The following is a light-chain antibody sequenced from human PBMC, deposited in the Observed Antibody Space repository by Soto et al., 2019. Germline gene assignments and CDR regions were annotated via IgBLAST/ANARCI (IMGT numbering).Light chain of an antibody. CDR1: HSVPTNY. CDR2: GAS. V-gene: IGKV3D-20*02. Sequence: EIVLTQSPGTLSLSPGERVTLSCRASHSVPTNYLAWYQQKPGQSPRLLIYGASTRATGIPERFSGSGSGTDFTLTISRLEPEDFAVYYCQQRNNWQAFGQGTRLEIK. CDR3: QQRNNWQA. J-gene: IGKJ5*01.